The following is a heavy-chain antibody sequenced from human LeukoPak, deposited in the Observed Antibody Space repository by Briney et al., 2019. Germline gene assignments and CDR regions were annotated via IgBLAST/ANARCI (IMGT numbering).Heavy chain of an antibody. D-gene: IGHD3-3*01. Sequence: PGGSLRLSCAASGFTFSSYAMSWVRQAPGKGLEWVSAISGSGGSTYYADSVKGRFTISRDNSKNTLYLQMNSLRAEDTAVYYCAKDYDFWSGYWELDDRGQGTLVTVSS. CDR2: ISGSGGST. J-gene: IGHJ4*02. V-gene: IGHV3-23*01. CDR3: AKDYDFWSGYWELDD. CDR1: GFTFSSYA.